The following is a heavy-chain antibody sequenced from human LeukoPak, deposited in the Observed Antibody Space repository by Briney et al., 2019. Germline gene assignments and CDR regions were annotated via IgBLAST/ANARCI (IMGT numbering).Heavy chain of an antibody. CDR2: INAGNGNT. V-gene: IGHV1-3*01. CDR1: GYTFTSYA. CDR3: ARGPRYCSGGSCRLSPDYYGMDV. D-gene: IGHD2-15*01. Sequence: ASVKVSCKASGYTFTSYAMHWVRQAPGQRLEWMGWINAGNGNTKYSQKFQGRVTITRDTSASTAYMELSSRRSEDTAVYYCARGPRYCSGGSCRLSPDYYGMDVWGQGTTVTVSS. J-gene: IGHJ6*02.